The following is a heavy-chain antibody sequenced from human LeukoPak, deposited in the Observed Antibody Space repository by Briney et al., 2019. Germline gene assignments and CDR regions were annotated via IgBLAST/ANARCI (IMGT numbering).Heavy chain of an antibody. V-gene: IGHV3-23*01. J-gene: IGHJ4*02. CDR3: AKSPYYDGSGYYREYYFDQ. CDR2: ISGSGGST. Sequence: QTGGSLRLSCAASGFTFSTYGMTWVRQAPGKGLEWVSSISGSGGSTYYADSVKGRVTVSRDNSKSTLFLQMNSLRAEDTAVYYCAKSPYYDGSGYYREYYFDQWGQGTLVTVSS. D-gene: IGHD3-22*01. CDR1: GFTFSTYG.